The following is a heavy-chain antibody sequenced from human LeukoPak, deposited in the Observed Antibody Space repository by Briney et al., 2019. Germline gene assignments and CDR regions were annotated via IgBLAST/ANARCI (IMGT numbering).Heavy chain of an antibody. CDR2: IYYSGST. CDR3: ARHFKSGLRFLEWFDY. CDR1: GGSISSSSYY. V-gene: IGHV4-39*01. Sequence: TSETLSLTCTVSGGSISSSSYYWGWIPQPPGKGLEWIGSIYYSGSTYYNPSLKSRVTISVDTSKNQFSLKLSSVTAADTAVYYCARHFKSGLRFLEWFDYWGQGTLVTVSS. J-gene: IGHJ4*02. D-gene: IGHD3-3*01.